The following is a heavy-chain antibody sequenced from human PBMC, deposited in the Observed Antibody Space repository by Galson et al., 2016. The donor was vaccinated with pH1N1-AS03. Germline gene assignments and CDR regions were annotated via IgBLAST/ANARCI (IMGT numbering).Heavy chain of an antibody. CDR1: GGSISGYY. CDR2: MYTSGST. Sequence: ETLSLTCTVPGGSISGYYWSWIRQPAGKGLEWIGRMYTSGSTNYNPSLKSRVTMSVDTSKNQLSLKLSSVTATDTAVYYCARHLRQGRGVFEIWGQGITVTVSS. V-gene: IGHV4-4*07. D-gene: IGHD2-8*01. CDR3: ARHLRQGRGVFEI. J-gene: IGHJ3*02.